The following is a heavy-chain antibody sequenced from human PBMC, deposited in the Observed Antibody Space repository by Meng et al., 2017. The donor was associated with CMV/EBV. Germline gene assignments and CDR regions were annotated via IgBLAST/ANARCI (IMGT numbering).Heavy chain of an antibody. V-gene: IGHV1-2*02. Sequence: QVQLVQSGAEVKKPGASVKVSCKASGYTFTGYYMHWVRQAPGQGLEWMGWINPNSGGTNYAQKFQGRVTMTRDTSISTAYMELSRLRSDDTAVYYCAQELYSYDSSGYGPPFDYWGQGTLVTVSS. D-gene: IGHD3-22*01. J-gene: IGHJ4*02. CDR1: GYTFTGYY. CDR2: INPNSGGT. CDR3: AQELYSYDSSGYGPPFDY.